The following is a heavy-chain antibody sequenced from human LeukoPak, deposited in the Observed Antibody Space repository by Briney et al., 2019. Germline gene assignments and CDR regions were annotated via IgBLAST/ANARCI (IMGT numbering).Heavy chain of an antibody. CDR1: GGSISSYY. Sequence: PSETLSLTCTVSGGSISSYYLSWIRQPPGKGLEWIGYIYYSGSTNYNPSLKSRVTISVDTSKNQFSLKLSSVTAADTAVYYCARERYDFWSGSPDGMDVWGQGTTVTVSS. D-gene: IGHD3-3*01. CDR3: ARERYDFWSGSPDGMDV. CDR2: IYYSGST. V-gene: IGHV4-59*01. J-gene: IGHJ6*02.